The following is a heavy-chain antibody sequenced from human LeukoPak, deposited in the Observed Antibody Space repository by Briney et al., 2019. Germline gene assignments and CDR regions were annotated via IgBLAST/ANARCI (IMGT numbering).Heavy chain of an antibody. CDR2: IYYSGST. D-gene: IGHD2-8*01. V-gene: IGHV4-30-4*01. Sequence: PSETLSLTCTVSGGSISSGDYYWSWIRQPPGKGLEWIGYIYYSGSTYYNPSLKSRVTISVDTSKNQFSLKLSSVTAADTAVYYCARAGPPQYADYWGQGTLVTVSS. CDR3: ARAGPPQYADY. J-gene: IGHJ4*02. CDR1: GGSISSGDYY.